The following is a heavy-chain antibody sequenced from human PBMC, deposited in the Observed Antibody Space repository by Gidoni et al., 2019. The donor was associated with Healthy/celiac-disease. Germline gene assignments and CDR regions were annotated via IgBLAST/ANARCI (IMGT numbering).Heavy chain of an antibody. V-gene: IGHV3-11*01. J-gene: IGHJ6*02. Sequence: VQLVESGGGLVKPGGSLRLSCAASGFAFSYYYMSWIRQAPGKGLEWVSYISSSGSNIYYADSVKGRFTISRDNAKNSLYLQMNSLRAEDTAVYYGARVRQWLVRDYYYGMDVWGQGTTVTVSS. D-gene: IGHD6-19*01. CDR2: ISSSGSNI. CDR1: GFAFSYYY. CDR3: ARVRQWLVRDYYYGMDV.